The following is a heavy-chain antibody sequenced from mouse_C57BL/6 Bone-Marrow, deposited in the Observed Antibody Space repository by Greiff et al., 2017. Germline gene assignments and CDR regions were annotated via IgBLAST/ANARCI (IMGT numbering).Heavy chain of an antibody. Sequence: EVQLVESGGGLVKPGGSLKLSCAASGFTFSSYAMSWVRQTPEKRLEWVATISDGGSYTYYPDNVKGRFTISRDNAKNNLYLQMSHLKSEDTAMYYCARVGSYYGSSYLCWYCDVWGTGTTVTVSS. J-gene: IGHJ1*03. V-gene: IGHV5-4*01. D-gene: IGHD1-1*01. CDR1: GFTFSSYA. CDR2: ISDGGSYT. CDR3: ARVGSYYGSSYLCWYCDV.